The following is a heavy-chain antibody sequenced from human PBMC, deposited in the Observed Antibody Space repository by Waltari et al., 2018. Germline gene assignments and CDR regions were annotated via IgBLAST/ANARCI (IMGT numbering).Heavy chain of an antibody. J-gene: IGHJ4*02. D-gene: IGHD5-18*01. CDR1: GGSIRSSSYY. V-gene: IGHV4-39*01. CDR3: ARHEKGSGDTAMVTTIDY. CDR2: IYYSGST. Sequence: QLQLQESGPGLVKPSETLSLTCTVSGGSIRSSSYYWGWIRQPPGKGLEWIGSIYYSGSTYYNPSLKSRVTISVDTSKNQFSLKLSSVTAADTAVYYCARHEKGSGDTAMVTTIDYWGQGTLVTVSS.